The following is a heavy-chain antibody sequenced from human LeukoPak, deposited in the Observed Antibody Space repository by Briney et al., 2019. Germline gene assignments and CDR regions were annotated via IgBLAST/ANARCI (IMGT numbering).Heavy chain of an antibody. V-gene: IGHV3-23*01. CDR3: AKGITGTGSYSVADH. CDR2: ISESGGST. J-gene: IGHJ4*02. CDR1: GFTFSSYD. D-gene: IGHD1-26*01. Sequence: GGSLRLSCAASGFTFSSYDMSWVRQAQGKGLEWVSAISESGGSTFYADSVKGRFTISRDNSKNTLYLQMNSLRAEDTAVYYCAKGITGTGSYSVADHWGQGILVTVSS.